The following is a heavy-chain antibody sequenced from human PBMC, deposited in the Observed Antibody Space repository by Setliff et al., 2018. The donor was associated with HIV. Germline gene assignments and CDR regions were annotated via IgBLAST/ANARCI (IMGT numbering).Heavy chain of an antibody. CDR1: GGSIRSHY. CDR2: INQSGNT. Sequence: SETLSLTCTVSGGSIRSHYWSWIRQTPGKGPEWIGEINQSGNTNYNPSLKSRVTISGDTSNNQFSLNLTSVTTADTAVYYCARPVSKNFYGMDVWGLGTTVTVPS. V-gene: IGHV4-34*01. J-gene: IGHJ6*02. CDR3: ARPVSKNFYGMDV.